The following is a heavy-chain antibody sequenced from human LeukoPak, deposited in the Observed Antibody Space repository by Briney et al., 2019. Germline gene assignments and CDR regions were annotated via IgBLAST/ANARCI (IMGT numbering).Heavy chain of an antibody. J-gene: IGHJ4*02. CDR2: ISYSGTT. CDR3: ARHFSGAAAPLPFDY. D-gene: IGHD6-13*01. Sequence: SETLSLTCAVSGGSISSHLWNWIRQTPGKGLEWLGRISYSGTTIYNPSLKSRITISVDTSKNQFSLTLRSVTAADTAVYYCARHFSGAAAPLPFDYWGQGTLVTVSS. V-gene: IGHV4-59*08. CDR1: GGSISSHL.